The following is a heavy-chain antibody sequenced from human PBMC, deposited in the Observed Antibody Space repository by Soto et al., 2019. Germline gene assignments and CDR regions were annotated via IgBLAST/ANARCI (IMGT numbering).Heavy chain of an antibody. D-gene: IGHD2-15*01. V-gene: IGHV1-69*02. CDR1: GGTFSNYT. J-gene: IGHJ6*02. CDR3: ARGGGSDLQLATTRHYYSGMDG. Sequence: QVQLVQSGSEVKKPGSSVRVSCKASGGTFSNYTISWLRQAPGQGLEWMGRITPVLGITYFAQTFQGRVTIIADKSTSTVYMDLSSLRSEDTAVYYCARGGGSDLQLATTRHYYSGMDGWGQGTTVTVSS. CDR2: ITPVLGIT.